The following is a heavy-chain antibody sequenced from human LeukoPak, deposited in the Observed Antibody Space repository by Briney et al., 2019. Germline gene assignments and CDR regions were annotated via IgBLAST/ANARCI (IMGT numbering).Heavy chain of an antibody. J-gene: IGHJ6*03. Sequence: GGSLRLSCAASGFTFSGSAMHWVRQASGKGLEWVGRIRSKANSYATAYAASVKGRFTIPRDDSKNTAYLQMNSLKTEDTAVYYCTRRGYYYMDVWGKGTTVTVSS. CDR2: IRSKANSYAT. V-gene: IGHV3-73*01. CDR3: TRRGYYYMDV. CDR1: GFTFSGSA.